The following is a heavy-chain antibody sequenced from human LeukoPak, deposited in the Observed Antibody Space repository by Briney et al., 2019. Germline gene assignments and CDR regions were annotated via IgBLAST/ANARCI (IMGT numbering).Heavy chain of an antibody. D-gene: IGHD3-16*02. J-gene: IGHJ4*02. V-gene: IGHV1-3*01. CDR2: INAGNGNT. CDR1: GYTFTSYA. CDR3: ARVRRLGELSLNFDY. Sequence: ASVKVSCKASGYTFTSYAMHWVRQAPGQRLEWMGWINAGNGNTKYSQKFQSRVTITRDTSASTAYMELSSLRSEDTAVYYCARVRRLGELSLNFDYWGQGTLVTVSS.